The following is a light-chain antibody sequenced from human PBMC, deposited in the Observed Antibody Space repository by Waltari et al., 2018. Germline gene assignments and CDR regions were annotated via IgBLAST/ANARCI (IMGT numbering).Light chain of an antibody. CDR2: DAS. J-gene: IGKJ3*01. Sequence: AIQLTQSPSSLSASVGHRITITSRASQDIASALAWYVQKPGKAPQLLIYDASTLESGVPSRFSGSGSGTDFTLSISGLQPEDFATYYCQQFINYPLTFGPGTKVEMK. CDR1: QDIASA. CDR3: QQFINYPLT. V-gene: IGKV1D-13*01.